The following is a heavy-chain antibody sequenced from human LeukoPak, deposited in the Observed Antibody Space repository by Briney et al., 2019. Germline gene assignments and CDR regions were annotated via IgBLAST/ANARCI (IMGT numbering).Heavy chain of an antibody. CDR1: GFTFSNYL. J-gene: IGHJ4*02. V-gene: IGHV3-23*01. Sequence: GGSLRLSCVASGFTFSNYLMNWVRQAPGKGLEWVSGISHSGSSIYYADSVKGRFTISRDNSKNTLYLQMDRLRVEDTAVYYCAMALDYWGQGTLVSVSS. CDR2: ISHSGSSI. CDR3: AMALDY.